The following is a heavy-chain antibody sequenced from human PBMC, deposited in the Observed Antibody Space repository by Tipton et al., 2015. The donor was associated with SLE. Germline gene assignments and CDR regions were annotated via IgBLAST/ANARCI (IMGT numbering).Heavy chain of an antibody. CDR2: INHSGST. J-gene: IGHJ5*02. CDR1: GGSFSGYY. Sequence: TLSLTCAVYGGSFSGYYWSWIRQPPGKGVEWIGEINHSGSTNYNPSLKSRVTISVDTSKNQFSLKLSSVTAADTAVYYCARRRGLVVVVPAAMEGFDPWGQGTLVTVSS. D-gene: IGHD2-2*01. CDR3: ARRRGLVVVVPAAMEGFDP. V-gene: IGHV4-34*01.